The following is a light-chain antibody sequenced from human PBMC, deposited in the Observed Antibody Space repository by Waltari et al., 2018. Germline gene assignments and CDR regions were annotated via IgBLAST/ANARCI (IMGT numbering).Light chain of an antibody. V-gene: IGLV2-14*03. CDR3: SSYTSSTTLI. CDR1: SSDIGDYNF. CDR2: DVS. J-gene: IGLJ2*01. Sequence: QSALTQPASVFGSPGQSITTSCTGTSSDIGDYNFVSWYQQHPGKAPKPMIYDVSLRPSGIASRFSGSKSGNTASLTISGLQAEDEADYHCSSYTSSTTLIFGGGTKLTVL.